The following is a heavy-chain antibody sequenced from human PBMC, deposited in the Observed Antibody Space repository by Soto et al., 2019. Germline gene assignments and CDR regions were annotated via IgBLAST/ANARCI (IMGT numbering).Heavy chain of an antibody. V-gene: IGHV3-53*04. CDR2: IYSGGST. CDR3: ARYIVATIGSAFDI. D-gene: IGHD5-12*01. J-gene: IGHJ3*02. CDR1: GFTVSSNY. Sequence: PGGSLRLSCAASGFTVSSNYMSWVRQAPGKGLEWVSVIYSGGSTYYADSVKGRFTISRHNSKNTLYLQMNSLRAEDMAVYYCARYIVATIGSAFDIWGQGTMVTVSS.